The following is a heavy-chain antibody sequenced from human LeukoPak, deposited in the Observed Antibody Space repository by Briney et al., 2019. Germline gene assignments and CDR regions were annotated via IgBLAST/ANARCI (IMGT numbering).Heavy chain of an antibody. J-gene: IGHJ4*02. Sequence: PSETLSLTCAVYGGSFSGYYWSWIRQPPGKGLEWIGEINHRGSTNYNPSLKSRVTVSLDTSKNQFSLKLSSVTAADTAVYYCARVDYGDYSKDFDYWGQGTLVTVSS. V-gene: IGHV4-34*01. CDR2: INHRGST. D-gene: IGHD4-17*01. CDR1: GGSFSGYY. CDR3: ARVDYGDYSKDFDY.